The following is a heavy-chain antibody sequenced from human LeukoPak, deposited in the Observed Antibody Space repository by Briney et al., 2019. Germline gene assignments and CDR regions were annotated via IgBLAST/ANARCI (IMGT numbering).Heavy chain of an antibody. J-gene: IGHJ6*02. CDR3: AKDSPREVSIFGVVIIQANGMDV. Sequence: GGSLRLSCAASGFTFSSYAMSWVRQAPGKGLEWDSAISGSGGSTYYADSVKGRFTISRDNSKNTLYLQMNSLRAEDTAVYYCAKDSPREVSIFGVVIIQANGMDVWGQGTTVTVSS. CDR2: ISGSGGST. V-gene: IGHV3-23*01. D-gene: IGHD3-3*01. CDR1: GFTFSSYA.